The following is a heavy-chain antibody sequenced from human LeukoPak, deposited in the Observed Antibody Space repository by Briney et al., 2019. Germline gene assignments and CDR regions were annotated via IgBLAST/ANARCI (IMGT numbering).Heavy chain of an antibody. J-gene: IGHJ4*02. V-gene: IGHV4-59*01. D-gene: IGHD3-22*01. CDR2: IYYSGST. CDR1: GGSISSYY. CDR3: ARALGHYYESSGYPQPDY. Sequence: SETLSLTCTVSGGSISSYYWSWIRQPPGKGLEWIGYIYYSGSTNYNPSLKSRVTISVDTSKNQFSLKLSSVTAADTAVYYCARALGHYYESSGYPQPDYWGQGTLVTVSS.